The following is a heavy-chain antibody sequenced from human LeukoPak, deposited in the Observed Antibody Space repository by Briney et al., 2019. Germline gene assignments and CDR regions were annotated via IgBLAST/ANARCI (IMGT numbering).Heavy chain of an antibody. CDR3: ASLIAAAGRGVDY. Sequence: KASETLSLTCAVYGGSFTGYYWSWIRQPPGKGLEWIGSIYYSGSTYYDPSLKSRVTISVDTSKNQFSLKLSSVTAADTAVYYCASLIAAAGRGVDYWGQGTLVTVSS. D-gene: IGHD6-13*01. CDR1: GGSFTGYY. CDR2: IYYSGST. J-gene: IGHJ4*02. V-gene: IGHV4-34*01.